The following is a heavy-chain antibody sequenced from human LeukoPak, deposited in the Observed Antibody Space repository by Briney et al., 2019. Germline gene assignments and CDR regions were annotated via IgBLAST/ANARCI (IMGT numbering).Heavy chain of an antibody. CDR1: GGXFSGYY. J-gene: IGHJ4*02. CDR2: INHSGST. CDR3: ARVRGSGSYRFDY. Sequence: SETLSLTCAVYGGXFSGYYCSWIRQPPGKGLEWIGEINHSGSTNYNPSLKSRVTISVDTSKNQFSLKLSSVTAADTAVYYCARVRGSGSYRFDYWGQGTLVTVSS. D-gene: IGHD1-26*01. V-gene: IGHV4-34*01.